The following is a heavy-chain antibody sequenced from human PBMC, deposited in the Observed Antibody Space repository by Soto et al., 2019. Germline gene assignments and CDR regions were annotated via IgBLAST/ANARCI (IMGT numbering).Heavy chain of an antibody. D-gene: IGHD3-9*01. CDR1: GFTFSSYA. V-gene: IGHV3-64D*06. J-gene: IGHJ6*02. CDR2: ISSNGGST. Sequence: PGGSLRLSCSASGFTFSSYAMHWVRQAPGKGLEYVSAISSNGGSTYYADSVKGRFTISRDNSKNTLYLQMSSLRAEDTAVYYCVIFDILNGYYGLRGMDVWGQGTTVTVSS. CDR3: VIFDILNGYYGLRGMDV.